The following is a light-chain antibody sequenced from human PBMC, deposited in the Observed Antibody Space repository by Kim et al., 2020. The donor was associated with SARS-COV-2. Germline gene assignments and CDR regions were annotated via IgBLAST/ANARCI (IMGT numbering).Light chain of an antibody. CDR2: GAS. Sequence: ETLMTQSPATLSVSPGERATLSCRASQSVSSNLAWYQQKPGQAPRLLMYGASTRATGIAARFSGSGSGTEFTLTISSLQSEDFAVYYCQQYNNWPMTFGQGTKVEIK. J-gene: IGKJ1*01. CDR1: QSVSSN. V-gene: IGKV3-15*01. CDR3: QQYNNWPMT.